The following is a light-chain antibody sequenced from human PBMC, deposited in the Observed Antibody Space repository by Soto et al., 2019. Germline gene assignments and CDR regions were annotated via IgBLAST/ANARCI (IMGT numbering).Light chain of an antibody. V-gene: IGKV4-1*01. Sequence: DIVMTQSPDSLAVSLGERATINCTSSLSVLYNSNKKNYLGWYQQKSGQPPKLLIYWASNRESGVPDRFSGSGSGTDFTLTISDLQAEDVAVYYCHQYFETPTFGQGTRLEIK. CDR1: LSVLYNSNKKNY. J-gene: IGKJ5*01. CDR2: WAS. CDR3: HQYFETPT.